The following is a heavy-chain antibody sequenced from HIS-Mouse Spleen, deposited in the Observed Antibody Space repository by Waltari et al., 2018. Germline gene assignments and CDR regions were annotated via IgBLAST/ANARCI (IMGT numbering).Heavy chain of an antibody. CDR1: GFTFRRDG. CDR3: AKDKHHAFDY. CDR2: ISYDGSNK. V-gene: IGHV3-30*18. Sequence: QVQLVESGGGVVKPGRSLRLSCAASGFTFRRDGMHWVRQAPGKGLEWVAVISYDGSNKYYADSVKGRFTISRDNSKNTLYLQMNSLRAEDTAVYYCAKDKHHAFDYWGQGTLVTVSS. J-gene: IGHJ4*02.